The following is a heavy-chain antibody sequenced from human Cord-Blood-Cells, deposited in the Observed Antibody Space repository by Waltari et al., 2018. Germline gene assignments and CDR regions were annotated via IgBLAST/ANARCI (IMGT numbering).Heavy chain of an antibody. V-gene: IGHV1-18*01. CDR3: ARDAYYYGSGSYFDY. CDR2: ISAYNSNT. CDR1: GYTFTSYG. J-gene: IGHJ4*02. Sequence: QVQLVQSGAEVKKPGASVKVSCKASGYTFTSYGLSWVRQAPGQGLEWMGWISAYNSNTNYAQKLQGRVTMTTDTSTSTAYMELRSLRSDDTAVYYCARDAYYYGSGSYFDYWGQGTLVTVSS. D-gene: IGHD3-10*01.